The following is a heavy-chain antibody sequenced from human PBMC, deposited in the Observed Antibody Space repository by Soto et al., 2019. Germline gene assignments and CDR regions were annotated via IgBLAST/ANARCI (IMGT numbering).Heavy chain of an antibody. CDR2: INHSGST. V-gene: IGHV4-34*01. Sequence: SETLSLTCAVYGGSFSGYYWSWIRQPPGKGLEWIGEINHSGSTNYNPSLKSRVTISVDTSKNQFSLKLSSVTAADTAVYYCARGRGYSYPRFDYWGQGTLVTVSS. CDR3: ARGRGYSYPRFDY. J-gene: IGHJ4*02. D-gene: IGHD5-18*01. CDR1: GGSFSGYY.